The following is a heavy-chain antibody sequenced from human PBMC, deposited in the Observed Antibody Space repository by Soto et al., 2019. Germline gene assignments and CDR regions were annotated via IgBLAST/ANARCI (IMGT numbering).Heavy chain of an antibody. CDR1: GGSISGYF. J-gene: IGHJ3*02. D-gene: IGHD3-16*01. CDR2: IYSAGST. CDR3: VRGDVFDI. V-gene: IGHV4-4*07. Sequence: QLQLQESGPGLVKPSETLSLICTVCGGSISGYFWSWVRQPAGKGLEWIGRIYSAGSTNYNPSLKSRVTMSVDTSQNQFSLKLTSVTAADTAMYYCVRGDVFDIWGRGTMVTVSS.